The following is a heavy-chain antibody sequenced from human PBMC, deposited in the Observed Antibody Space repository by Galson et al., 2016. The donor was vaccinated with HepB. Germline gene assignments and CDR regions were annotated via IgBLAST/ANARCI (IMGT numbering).Heavy chain of an antibody. CDR2: ISEDGSSR. Sequence: SLRLSCAASGFIFSNYAVLWVRQAPGKGPEWVAVISEDGSSRHYTASVEGRFTVSRDNSKNTFYLQMNSLRAEDRAVYYCAKAALVGPTYPLEFWGPGTLVTVSS. CDR3: AKAALVGPTYPLEF. CDR1: GFIFSNYA. J-gene: IGHJ4*02. D-gene: IGHD1-26*01. V-gene: IGHV3-30*04.